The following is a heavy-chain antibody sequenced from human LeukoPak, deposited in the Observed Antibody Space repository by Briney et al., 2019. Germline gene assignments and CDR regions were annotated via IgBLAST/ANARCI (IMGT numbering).Heavy chain of an antibody. Sequence: PGGSLRLSCAASGFTFSNAWMSWVRQAPGKGLEWVGRIKIKTDGGTADYTAPVKGRFTVSRDDSKNTLYLQMNSLKTEDTAVYYCTTVSTVTYGYWGQGTLVTVSS. D-gene: IGHD4-17*01. CDR3: TTVSTVTYGY. V-gene: IGHV3-15*01. J-gene: IGHJ4*02. CDR1: GFTFSNAW. CDR2: IKIKTDGGTA.